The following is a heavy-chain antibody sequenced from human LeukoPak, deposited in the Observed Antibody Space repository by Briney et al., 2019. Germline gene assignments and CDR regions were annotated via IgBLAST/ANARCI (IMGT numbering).Heavy chain of an antibody. J-gene: IGHJ4*02. D-gene: IGHD2-2*01. CDR3: ARGWYQQTYYFDY. CDR2: INHSGST. Sequence: SETLSLTCAVYGGSSSGYYWSWIRQPPGKGLEWIGEINHSGSTNYNPSLKSRVTISVDTSKNQFSLKLSSVTAADTAVYYCARGWYQQTYYFDYWGQGTLVTVSS. V-gene: IGHV4-34*01. CDR1: GGSSSGYY.